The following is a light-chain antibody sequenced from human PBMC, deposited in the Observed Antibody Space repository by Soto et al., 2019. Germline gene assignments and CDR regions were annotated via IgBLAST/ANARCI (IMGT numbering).Light chain of an antibody. CDR3: QHFNNYPIFT. Sequence: AIHLTQSPSSLSASVGDRVTITCRASQGISSALAWYQQKPGKAPKSLIYDASSMESGVPSRFSGSGSETDFSLTNSSLQPEDFATYYLQHFNNYPIFTFGPGTKVYIK. CDR1: QGISSA. CDR2: DAS. J-gene: IGKJ3*01. V-gene: IGKV1D-13*01.